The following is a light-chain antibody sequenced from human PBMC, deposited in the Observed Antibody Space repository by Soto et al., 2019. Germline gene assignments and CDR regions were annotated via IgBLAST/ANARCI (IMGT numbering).Light chain of an antibody. CDR1: PGLRSTF. CDR2: NTS. Sequence: EIVLTQSPGTLSLSPGERATLSCRAGPGLRSTFFGWYQQRHGQAPRLLIYNTSDRATGIPDRFSGSGSGTDFTLTISRLEPEDFAVYYCQQFDSSPPSFTFGPGTKVDIK. V-gene: IGKV3-20*01. J-gene: IGKJ3*01. CDR3: QQFDSSPPSFT.